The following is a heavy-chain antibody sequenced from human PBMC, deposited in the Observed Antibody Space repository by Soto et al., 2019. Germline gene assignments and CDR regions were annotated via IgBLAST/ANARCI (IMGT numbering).Heavy chain of an antibody. D-gene: IGHD2-2*01. CDR2: ISYDGSNK. V-gene: IGHV3-30*18. CDR1: GFTFSSYG. CDR3: AKVSAPYCSSTSCYLGTYYYYYMDV. Sequence: HPGGSLRLSCAASGFTFSSYGMHWVRQAPGKGLEWVAVISYDGSNKYYADSVKGRFTISRDNSKNTLYLQMNSLRAEDTAVYYCAKVSAPYCSSTSCYLGTYYYYYMDVWGKGTTVTV. J-gene: IGHJ6*03.